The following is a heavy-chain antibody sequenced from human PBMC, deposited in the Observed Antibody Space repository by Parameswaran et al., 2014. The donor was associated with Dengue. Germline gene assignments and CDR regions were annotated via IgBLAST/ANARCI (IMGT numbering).Heavy chain of an antibody. D-gene: IGHD3-3*01. Sequence: VRQMPGKGLEWVAVISYDGSNKYYADSVKGRFTISRDNSKNTLYLQMNSLRAEDTAVYYCARSPVLEWLYTEGYFDYWGQGTLVTVSS. CDR2: ISYDGSNK. J-gene: IGHJ4*02. CDR3: ARSPVLEWLYTEGYFDY. V-gene: IGHV3-30*01.